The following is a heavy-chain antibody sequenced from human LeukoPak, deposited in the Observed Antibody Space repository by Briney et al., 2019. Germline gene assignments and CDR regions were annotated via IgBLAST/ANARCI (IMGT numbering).Heavy chain of an antibody. CDR2: INLSGST. CDR1: GGSSSGYY. V-gene: IGHV4-34*01. Sequence: SGTLSPTCAVYGGSSSGYYWSGIPQPPGKGLGWTGGINLSGSTNYNPSLKSRLPISVDTTKNQCSLKLSSVTAADTAGYYCAIGICRKNNYGELRLAFDIWGQGTMVTVSS. J-gene: IGHJ3*02. CDR3: AIGICRKNNYGELRLAFDI. D-gene: IGHD1/OR15-1a*01.